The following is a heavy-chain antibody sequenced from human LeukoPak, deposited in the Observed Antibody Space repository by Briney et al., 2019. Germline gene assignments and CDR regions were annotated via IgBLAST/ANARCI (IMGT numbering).Heavy chain of an antibody. J-gene: IGHJ5*02. CDR2: ISYDGSNK. CDR3: AKGSGSGWYGWFAP. D-gene: IGHD6-19*01. CDR1: GFTFSSYG. Sequence: GGSLRLSCAASGFTFSSYGMHWVRQAPGKGLEWVAVISYDGSNKYYADSVKGRFTISRDNSKNTLYLQMNSLGAEDTAVYSCAKGSGSGWYGWFAPWGQGTLVTVSS. V-gene: IGHV3-30*18.